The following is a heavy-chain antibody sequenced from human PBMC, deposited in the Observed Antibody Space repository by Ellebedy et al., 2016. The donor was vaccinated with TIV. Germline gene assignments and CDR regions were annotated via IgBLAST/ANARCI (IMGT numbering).Heavy chain of an antibody. V-gene: IGHV3-23*01. CDR2: ISGSDAGT. D-gene: IGHD1-26*01. CDR3: ARDGYSGSYYYFDY. CDR1: GFTFSTYA. J-gene: IGHJ4*02. Sequence: LSLTCAASGFTFSTYAMSWVRQTPGKGLEWVAAISGSDAGTYYADSVKGRFTISRDNSKNTLYLQMNSLRAEDTAVYYCARDGYSGSYYYFDYWGQGTLVTVSS.